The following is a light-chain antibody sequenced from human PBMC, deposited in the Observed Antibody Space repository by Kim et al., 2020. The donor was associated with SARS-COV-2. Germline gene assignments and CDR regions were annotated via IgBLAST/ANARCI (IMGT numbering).Light chain of an antibody. Sequence: APGKTARSTCGGNNIGSKRVHWYQQKPGQAPVLVIYYDSDRPSGNPERFSGSNSGNTATLTISRVEAGDEADYYCQVWDSSSDHWVFGGGTQLTVL. CDR3: QVWDSSSDHWV. CDR2: YDS. J-gene: IGLJ3*02. CDR1: NIGSKR. V-gene: IGLV3-21*04.